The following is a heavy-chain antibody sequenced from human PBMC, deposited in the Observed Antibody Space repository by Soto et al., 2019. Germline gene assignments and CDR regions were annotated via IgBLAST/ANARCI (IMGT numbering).Heavy chain of an antibody. CDR2: IFHGLGP. Sequence: QAHLEQSGPGLVKPSETLSLTCTFSGGSITSYYWSWIRQPPGKGLEWIGYIFHGLGPNYNSSLRGRVSISVDTSRNQLSLELRSLTAADTAVYYCARDRHWYGSGGPFYLAGSFDIWGQGTMVAVST. J-gene: IGHJ3*02. CDR1: GGSITSYY. D-gene: IGHD2-15*01. CDR3: ARDRHWYGSGGPFYLAGSFDI. V-gene: IGHV4-59*01.